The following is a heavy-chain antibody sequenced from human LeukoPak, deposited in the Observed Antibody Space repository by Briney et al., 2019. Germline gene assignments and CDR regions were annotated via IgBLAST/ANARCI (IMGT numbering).Heavy chain of an antibody. V-gene: IGHV4-4*07. CDR1: GGFINNYY. Sequence: SETLSLTCTVCGGFINNYYWSWLRQPAGKGVEWIGCIFSCGCTNFNPSLKGRVTMSVDTPKNQFSLKLSSVTAADTAIYYCARNPRDSNWLDYGGKGTLVTVST. D-gene: IGHD4-11*01. CDR3: ARNPRDSNWLDY. CDR2: IFSCGCT. J-gene: IGHJ4*02.